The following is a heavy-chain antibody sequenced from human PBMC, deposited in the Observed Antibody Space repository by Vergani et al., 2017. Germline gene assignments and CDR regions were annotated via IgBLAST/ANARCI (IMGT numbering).Heavy chain of an antibody. Sequence: QVQLQESGPGLVKPPGTLSLTCAVSGGSISSSNWWSWVRQPPGKGLAWIGEIYHSGSTNYNPSLKSRVTISVDKSKNQFSLKLSSVTAADTAVYYCARRRYYYGSGSPLDYWGQGTLVTVSS. CDR2: IYHSGST. V-gene: IGHV4-4*03. J-gene: IGHJ4*02. CDR1: GGSISSSNW. CDR3: ARRRYYYGSGSPLDY. D-gene: IGHD3-10*01.